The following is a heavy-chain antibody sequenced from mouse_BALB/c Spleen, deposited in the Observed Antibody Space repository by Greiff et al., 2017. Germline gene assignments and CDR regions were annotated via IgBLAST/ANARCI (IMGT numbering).Heavy chain of an antibody. Sequence: EVQLVESGGGLVQPGGSLKLSCAASGFTFSSYGMSWVRQTPDKRLELVATINSNGGSTYYPDSVKGRFTISRDNAKNTLYLQMSSLKSEDTAMYYCARDFPLFAYWGQGTLVTVSA. V-gene: IGHV5-6-3*01. CDR1: GFTFSSYG. CDR2: INSNGGST. CDR3: ARDFPLFAY. J-gene: IGHJ3*01.